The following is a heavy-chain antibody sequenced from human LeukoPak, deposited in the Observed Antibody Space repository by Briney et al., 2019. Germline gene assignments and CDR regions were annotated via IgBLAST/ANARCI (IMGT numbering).Heavy chain of an antibody. CDR2: IRYDGSNE. J-gene: IGHJ4*02. CDR1: GFTFTGYP. D-gene: IGHD6-19*01. CDR3: AKDDSSGLYDY. Sequence: GGSLRLSCAASGFTFTGYPMHWVRQPPGKGLEWVAFIRYDGSNEYYADSVKGRFTISRDNSKNTLFLQMNSLRTEDTAVYYCAKDDSSGLYDYWGQGTLVSVSS. V-gene: IGHV3-30*02.